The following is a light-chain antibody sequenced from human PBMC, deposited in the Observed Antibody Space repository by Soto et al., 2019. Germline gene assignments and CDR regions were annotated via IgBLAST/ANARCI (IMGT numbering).Light chain of an antibody. CDR1: QSVSST. V-gene: IGKV3-15*01. Sequence: EIVMTQSQATLSVSPGERATLSCRASQSVSSTLAWYQQIPGQAPRLLIYGASTRATGIPASLSGSGSGTEFTLTISSLQSEDFAVYYCQQYTNWPTLTFCGGNKVDSK. CDR3: QQYTNWPTLT. J-gene: IGKJ4*01. CDR2: GAS.